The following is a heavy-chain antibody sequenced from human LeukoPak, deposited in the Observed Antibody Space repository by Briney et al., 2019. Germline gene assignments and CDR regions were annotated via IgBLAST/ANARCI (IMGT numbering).Heavy chain of an antibody. D-gene: IGHD2-15*01. CDR1: GFTFSSYA. Sequence: PGGSLRLSCAASGFTFSSYAMHWVRQAPGKGLEWVAVISYDGSNKYYADSVKGRFTISRDNSKNTLYLQMNSLRAEDTAVYYCARGSDIVVVVAAATAYGMDVWGQGTTVTVSS. CDR3: ARGSDIVVVVAAATAYGMDV. CDR2: ISYDGSNK. V-gene: IGHV3-30*04. J-gene: IGHJ6*02.